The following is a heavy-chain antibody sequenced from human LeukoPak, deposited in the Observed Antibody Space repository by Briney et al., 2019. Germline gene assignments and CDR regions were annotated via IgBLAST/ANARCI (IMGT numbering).Heavy chain of an antibody. CDR3: AANWNNDH. CDR1: GFTFSSYA. CDR2: IRDNGAST. J-gene: IGHJ4*02. D-gene: IGHD1-1*01. Sequence: GGSPRLSCAASGFTFSSYAMTWVRQAPGKGLEWVSSIRDNGASTYYADSVKGRFTISRDNSKNTLFLQMNSLRAEDTAVYYCAANWNNDHWGPGTLVTVSS. V-gene: IGHV3-23*01.